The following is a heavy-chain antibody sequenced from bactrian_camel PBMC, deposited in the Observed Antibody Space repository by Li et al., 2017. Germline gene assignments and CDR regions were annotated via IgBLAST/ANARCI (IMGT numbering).Heavy chain of an antibody. CDR1: GNTYSGNC. CDR3: TYSLNYHSIYGIRLYEFNH. CDR2: IDSDGLA. J-gene: IGHJ4*01. Sequence: HVQLVESGGGSVQAGGSLRLSCAASGNTYSGNCMGWFRQAPGKEREGVAVIDSDGLAKYADSVKGQFTISRDNAKNTVYLQVDSLRSENTALYYCTYSLNYHSIYGIRLYEFNHWGQGTQVTVTS. V-gene: IGHV3S53*01. D-gene: IGHD4*01.